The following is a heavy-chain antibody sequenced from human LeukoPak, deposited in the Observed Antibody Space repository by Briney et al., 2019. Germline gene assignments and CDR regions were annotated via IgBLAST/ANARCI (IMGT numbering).Heavy chain of an antibody. CDR2: ISGSGGST. CDR3: AGSYGSGTYYVY. CDR1: GFTFSSYG. V-gene: IGHV3-23*01. Sequence: GGSLRLSCAASGFTFSSYGMSWVRQAPGKGLEWVSAISGSGGSTYYADSVKGRFAISRDNSKNTLYLQMNSLRAEDTAVYYCAGSYGSGTYYVYWGQGTLVTVSS. D-gene: IGHD3-10*01. J-gene: IGHJ4*02.